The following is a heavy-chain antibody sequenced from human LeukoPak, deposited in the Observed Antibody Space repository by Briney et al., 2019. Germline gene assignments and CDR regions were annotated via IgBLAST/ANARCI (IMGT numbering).Heavy chain of an antibody. CDR3: ARHVVRGAYYYYGMDV. CDR2: INHSGSI. V-gene: IGHV4-34*01. J-gene: IGHJ6*02. Sequence: SETLSLTCAVYGGSFSGYYWSWIRQPPGKGLEWIGEINHSGSINYNPSLKSRVSISVDTSKNQFSLKLSSVTAADTAVYYCARHVVRGAYYYYGMDVWGQGTTVTVSS. CDR1: GGSFSGYY. D-gene: IGHD2-21*01.